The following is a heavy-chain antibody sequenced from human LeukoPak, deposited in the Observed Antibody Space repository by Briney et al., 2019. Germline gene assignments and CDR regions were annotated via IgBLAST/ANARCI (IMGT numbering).Heavy chain of an antibody. CDR3: VIFAGSGSLDY. J-gene: IGHJ4*02. CDR1: GGSISSSSYY. Sequence: SETLSLTCTVSGGSISSSSYYWGWIPQPPGKGQDWIGSIYYSGSTYYNPSLKSRVTISVDTSKNQFSLKLSSVTAADTAVYYCVIFAGSGSLDYWGQGTLVTVSS. CDR2: IYYSGST. D-gene: IGHD3-10*01. V-gene: IGHV4-39*01.